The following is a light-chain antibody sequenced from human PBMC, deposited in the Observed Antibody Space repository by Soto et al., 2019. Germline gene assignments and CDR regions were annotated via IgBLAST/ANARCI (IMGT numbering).Light chain of an antibody. CDR1: SSDVGGYTY. V-gene: IGLV2-14*01. J-gene: IGLJ1*01. Sequence: QSALAQPASVSGSPGQSITISCTGTSSDVGGYTYVSWYQQHPGKAPKLMIYEVSNRPSGVSNRFSGSKSGNTASLTISGLQAEDEADYYCSSYASSSALVFGLGTKVT. CDR3: SSYASSSALV. CDR2: EVS.